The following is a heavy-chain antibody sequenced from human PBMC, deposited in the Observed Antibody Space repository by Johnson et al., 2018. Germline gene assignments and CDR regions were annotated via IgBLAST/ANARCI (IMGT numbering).Heavy chain of an antibody. J-gene: IGHJ6*02. V-gene: IGHV3-33*01. CDR3: YRGSGYYTNYGMDV. D-gene: IGHD3-3*01. Sequence: QVQLVQSGGGVVQPGRSLRLSCAASGFFFTNYGMHWVRLAPGKGLEWVASIWFDGSNKYYADSVKGRFSISRDNSKNTLYLQMNSLRDEDTAVYYCYRGSGYYTNYGMDVWGQGTTVTVSS. CDR2: IWFDGSNK. CDR1: GFFFTNYG.